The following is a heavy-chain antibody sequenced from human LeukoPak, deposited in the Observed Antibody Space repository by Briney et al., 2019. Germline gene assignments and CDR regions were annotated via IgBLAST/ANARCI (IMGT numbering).Heavy chain of an antibody. V-gene: IGHV3-7*01. Sequence: GGSLRLSCAASGFTFSSYWMSWVRQAPGKGLEWVANIKQDGSEKYYVDSVKGRFTISRDNAKNSLYLQMNSLRAEDTAVYYCARVHSSGWYALAPADYWGQGALVTVSS. D-gene: IGHD6-19*01. CDR2: IKQDGSEK. CDR3: ARVHSSGWYALAPADY. J-gene: IGHJ4*02. CDR1: GFTFSSYW.